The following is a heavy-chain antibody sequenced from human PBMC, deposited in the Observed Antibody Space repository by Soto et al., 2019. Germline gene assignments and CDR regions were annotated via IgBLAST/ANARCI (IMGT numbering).Heavy chain of an antibody. Sequence: QVQLQQWGAGLLKPSETLSLTCAVYGGSFSGYYWNWIRQPPGKGLEWIGEINHSGSTNYNPSLTRRVTLSVDTSKHQFSLTLSSVTAADTAVYYCARGWGRIFDYWGQGTLVTVSS. J-gene: IGHJ4*02. CDR1: GGSFSGYY. CDR2: INHSGST. CDR3: ARGWGRIFDY. D-gene: IGHD7-27*01. V-gene: IGHV4-34*01.